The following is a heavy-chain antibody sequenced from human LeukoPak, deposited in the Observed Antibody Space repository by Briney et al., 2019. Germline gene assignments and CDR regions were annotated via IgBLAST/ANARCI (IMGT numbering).Heavy chain of an antibody. V-gene: IGHV4-4*07. D-gene: IGHD2-2*01. CDR2: MYTSGIT. CDR1: GDSFTSYF. Sequence: PSETLSLTCTVSGDSFTSYFWSWIRQPAGKGLEWIGRMYTSGITNSNPSLKSRVTMSVDTSKNQFSLNLTSVTAADTAVYYCARVTISYCSSTSCYYYYYMDVWGKGTTVTVSS. CDR3: ARVTISYCSSTSCYYYYYMDV. J-gene: IGHJ6*03.